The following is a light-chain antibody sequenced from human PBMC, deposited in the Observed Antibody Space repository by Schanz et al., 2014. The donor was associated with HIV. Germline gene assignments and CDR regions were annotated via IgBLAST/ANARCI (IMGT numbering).Light chain of an antibody. CDR2: RND. V-gene: IGLV1-44*01. Sequence: QSVLTQPPSASGTPGQRVTISCSGSSSNIGSNTVNWYQQLPGTAPKLLIYRNDQRPSGVPDRFSASKSGTSASLVISGLQSEDEADYYCATWDISLNGPVFGGGTKLTVL. J-gene: IGLJ2*01. CDR3: ATWDISLNGPV. CDR1: SSNIGSNT.